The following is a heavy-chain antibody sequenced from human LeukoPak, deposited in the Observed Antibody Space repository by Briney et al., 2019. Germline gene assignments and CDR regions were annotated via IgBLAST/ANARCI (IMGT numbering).Heavy chain of an antibody. Sequence: GGSLRLSCAASGFTFGSYAMSWVRQAPGKGLEWVSAISGSGGSTYYADSVKGRFTISRDNSKNTLYLQMNSLRAEDTAVYYCAKEASSPGKTAMVTLLDYWGQGTLVTVSS. CDR1: GFTFGSYA. V-gene: IGHV3-23*01. J-gene: IGHJ4*02. D-gene: IGHD5-18*01. CDR2: ISGSGGST. CDR3: AKEASSPGKTAMVTLLDY.